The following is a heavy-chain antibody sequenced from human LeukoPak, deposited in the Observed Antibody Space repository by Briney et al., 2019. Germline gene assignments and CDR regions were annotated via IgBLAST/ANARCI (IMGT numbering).Heavy chain of an antibody. V-gene: IGHV4-59*01. CDR1: GGSISSYY. CDR3: ARVTPYDYVWGSYRETFDY. Sequence: SETLSLTCTVSGGSISSYYWSWIRQPPGKGLEWIGYIYYSGSTNYNPSLKSRVTISVDTSKNQFSLKLGSVTAADTAVYYCARVTPYDYVWGSYRETFDYWGQGTLVTVSS. J-gene: IGHJ4*02. D-gene: IGHD3-16*02. CDR2: IYYSGST.